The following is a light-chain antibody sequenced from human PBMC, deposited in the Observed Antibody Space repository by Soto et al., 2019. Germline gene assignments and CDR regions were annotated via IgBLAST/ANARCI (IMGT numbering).Light chain of an antibody. Sequence: SQSPSSLSVSVGDRVTITCRASHNIDKYLNWYQQKPGKAPKILIYGASNLQSGVPSRFSGSGSGTEFTLTISSLHPEDFATYYCQQSYNTHALTFGGGTKVDIK. CDR1: HNIDKY. J-gene: IGKJ4*01. CDR2: GAS. CDR3: QQSYNTHALT. V-gene: IGKV1-39*01.